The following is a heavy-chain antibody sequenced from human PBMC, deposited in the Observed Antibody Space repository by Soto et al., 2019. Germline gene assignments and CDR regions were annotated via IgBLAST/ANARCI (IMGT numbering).Heavy chain of an antibody. D-gene: IGHD6-19*01. V-gene: IGHV3-11*01. CDR1: GFTFSDDC. CDR2: ISSSGNTI. J-gene: IGHJ6*03. Sequence: PEGSLRLSCAAYGFTFSDDCMSWIRQAPGKGLEWVSYISSSGNTIYYADSVKGRFTISRDNAKNSLYLQMNSLRAEDTAVYYCARSRSGWSSYYYYYYLYVWGKGTTVPGSS. CDR3: ARSRSGWSSYYYYYYLYV.